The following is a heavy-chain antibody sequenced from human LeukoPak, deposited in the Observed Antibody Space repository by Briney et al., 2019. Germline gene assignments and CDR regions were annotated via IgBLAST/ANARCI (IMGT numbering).Heavy chain of an antibody. Sequence: SGGSLRLSCAASGFTFSSSGMSWVRQAPGKGLEWVSAISGSGGSTYYADSVKGRFTITRDNSKNTLYLQMNSMIAEDTAVYYCAKSGYCGGDCYRYFDYWGQGTLVTVSS. J-gene: IGHJ4*02. V-gene: IGHV3-23*01. CDR2: ISGSGGST. CDR1: GFTFSSSG. CDR3: AKSGYCGGDCYRYFDY. D-gene: IGHD2-21*02.